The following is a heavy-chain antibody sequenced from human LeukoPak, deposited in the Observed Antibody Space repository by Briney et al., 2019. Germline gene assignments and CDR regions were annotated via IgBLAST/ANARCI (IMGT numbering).Heavy chain of an antibody. CDR3: ARSTAAEGPTHNWFDP. D-gene: IGHD6-13*01. V-gene: IGHV4-39*01. CDR2: IYYSGTT. CDR1: GGSISSSYKY. Sequence: SETLSLTCTVSGGSISSSYKYWGWVRHPPGRGLEWSGSIYYSGTTYYNPPLKSRVTISVDTSKNQFSLKLTSVTAADTAVYYCARSTAAEGPTHNWFDPWGQGTLVTVSS. J-gene: IGHJ5*02.